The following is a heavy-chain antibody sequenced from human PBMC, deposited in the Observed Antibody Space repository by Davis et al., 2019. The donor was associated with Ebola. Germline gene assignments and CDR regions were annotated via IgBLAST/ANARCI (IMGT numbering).Heavy chain of an antibody. CDR2: ISNDGSKK. V-gene: IGHV3-30*03. CDR1: GITLSRHG. CDR3: ATDWEYDILPGPEGFDI. D-gene: IGHD3-9*01. Sequence: AGSLRLSCAASGITLSRHGMHWVRQAPGKGLEWVSLISNDGSKKYYEDSVKGGFTISRDNSKNTLYLQMNSLKNEDPAVYFCATDWEYDILPGPEGFDIWGQGKMVSVSS. J-gene: IGHJ3*02.